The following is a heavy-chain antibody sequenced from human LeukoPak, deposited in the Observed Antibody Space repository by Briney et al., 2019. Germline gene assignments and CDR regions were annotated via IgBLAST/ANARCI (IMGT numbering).Heavy chain of an antibody. J-gene: IGHJ4*02. CDR2: ISYDGRNN. V-gene: IGHV3-30*18. CDR3: AKLGFDSSGSHTLFDY. CDR1: GFTFSSYA. D-gene: IGHD3-22*01. Sequence: GGSLRLSCAASGFTFSSYAMHWVRQGPGKGLEWLAIISYDGRNNHYGDSVKGRFTISRDNSKNTLHLQMNSLRAEDTAVYYCAKLGFDSSGSHTLFDYWGQGTQVTVSS.